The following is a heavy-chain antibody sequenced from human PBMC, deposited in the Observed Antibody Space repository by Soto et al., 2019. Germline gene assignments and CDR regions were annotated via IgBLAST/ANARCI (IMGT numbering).Heavy chain of an antibody. D-gene: IGHD3-10*01. CDR3: AKGRGGSGSLTPRVDF. CDR2: ISGGGDTT. CDR1: GFTFNNYA. V-gene: IGHV3-23*01. J-gene: IGHJ4*02. Sequence: EVQLLESGGGLVQPGGSLRLSCAASGFTFNNYAMTWVRQAPGKGLEWVSAISGGGDTTSYADSVKGRFTVSRDGSKNTQYLQMSSLTAEDMVLYYCAKGRGGSGSLTPRVDFWGQGTLVTVSS.